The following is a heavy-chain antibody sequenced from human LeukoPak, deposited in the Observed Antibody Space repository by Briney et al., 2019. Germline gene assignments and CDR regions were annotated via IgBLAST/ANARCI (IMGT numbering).Heavy chain of an antibody. V-gene: IGHV3-23*01. Sequence: GGTLRLSCAASGFTFSSYGMSWVRRAPGKGLECVSIISASGDATKYADSVEGRFTISRDNSKNTLYLQMNSLRAEDTAVYYCARRSGIAVAGAFDYWGQGTLVTVSS. CDR3: ARRSGIAVAGAFDY. D-gene: IGHD6-19*01. CDR1: GFTFSSYG. CDR2: ISASGDAT. J-gene: IGHJ4*02.